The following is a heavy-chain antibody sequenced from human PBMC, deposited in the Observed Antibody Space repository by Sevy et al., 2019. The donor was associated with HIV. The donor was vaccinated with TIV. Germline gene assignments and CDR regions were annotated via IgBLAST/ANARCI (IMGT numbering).Heavy chain of an antibody. J-gene: IGHJ3*02. CDR1: GFTFSSYE. CDR2: ISSSGSTI. V-gene: IGHV3-48*03. CDR3: ARVQASSGYSPAHAFDI. D-gene: IGHD3-22*01. Sequence: GGSLRLSCAASGFTFSSYEMNWVRQAPGKGLEWVSYISSSGSTIYYADSVKGRFTISRDNAKNSLYLQMNSLRAEDTAVYYCARVQASSGYSPAHAFDIWGQGTMVTVSS.